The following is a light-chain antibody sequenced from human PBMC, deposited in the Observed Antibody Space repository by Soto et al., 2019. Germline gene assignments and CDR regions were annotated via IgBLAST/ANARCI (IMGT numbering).Light chain of an antibody. CDR3: QQYNSYRT. V-gene: IGKV1-5*01. CDR1: QSISSS. CDR2: DAS. J-gene: IGKJ1*01. Sequence: DIQMTQSPSTLSASVGDRVTITCRASQSISSSLAWYQQKPGKAPKLLIYDASNLESGVPSIFSGSGSGAEFTLTISSLQPDDFATYYCQQYNSYRTFGQGTKVDIK.